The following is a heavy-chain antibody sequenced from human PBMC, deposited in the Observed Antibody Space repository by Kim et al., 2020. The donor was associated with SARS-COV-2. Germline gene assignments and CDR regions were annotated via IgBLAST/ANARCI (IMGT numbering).Heavy chain of an antibody. Sequence: SETLSLTCAVYGGSFSGYYWSWIRQPPGKGLEWIGEINHSGSTKYNPSLKSRVTISVDTSKNQFSLKLSSVTAADTAVYYCARGSEGITMIVVVKPYYYYGMDVWGQGTTVTVSS. CDR3: ARGSEGITMIVVVKPYYYYGMDV. CDR1: GGSFSGYY. V-gene: IGHV4-34*01. CDR2: INHSGST. J-gene: IGHJ6*02. D-gene: IGHD3-22*01.